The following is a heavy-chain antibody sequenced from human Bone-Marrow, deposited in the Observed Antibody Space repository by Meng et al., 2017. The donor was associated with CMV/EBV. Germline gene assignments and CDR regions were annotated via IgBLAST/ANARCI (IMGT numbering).Heavy chain of an antibody. CDR3: ARHIVVVPAGIPYYFDY. CDR1: SISSGGYY. V-gene: IGHV4-31*02. J-gene: IGHJ4*02. CDR2: IYYSGST. Sequence: SISSGGYYWSWIRQDPGKGLEWIGYIYYSGSTYYNPSLKSRVTMSVDTSKNQFSLKLSSVTAADTAVYYCARHIVVVPAGIPYYFDYWGQGTLVTVSS. D-gene: IGHD2-2*01.